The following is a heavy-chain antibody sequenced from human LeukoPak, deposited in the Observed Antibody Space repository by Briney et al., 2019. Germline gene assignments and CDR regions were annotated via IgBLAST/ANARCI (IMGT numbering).Heavy chain of an antibody. D-gene: IGHD3-10*01. CDR2: ISYDGSNK. J-gene: IGHJ4*02. CDR3: ARLAYGEFDY. Sequence: PGGSLRLSCAASGFTFSSYAIHWVRQAPGKGLEWVAVISYDGSNKYYADSVKGRFTISRDNSKNTLYLQMNSLRAEDTAVYYCARLAYGEFDYWGQGTLVTVSS. V-gene: IGHV3-30*04. CDR1: GFTFSSYA.